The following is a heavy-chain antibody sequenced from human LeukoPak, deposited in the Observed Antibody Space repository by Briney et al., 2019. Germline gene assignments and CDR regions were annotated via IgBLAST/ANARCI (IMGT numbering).Heavy chain of an antibody. J-gene: IGHJ6*03. CDR1: GFTFSLYP. CDR3: ARGGGYRSGGSCSPMDV. V-gene: IGHV3-21*01. D-gene: IGHD2-15*01. CDR2: ISTSSSHI. Sequence: GGSLRLSCAASGFTFSLYPMNWVRQAPGKGLEWVSSISTSSSHIYFANSVKGRFTISRDNAKNSLYLQMNSLTAEDTAVYYCARGGGYRSGGSCSPMDVWGKGTTVTVSS.